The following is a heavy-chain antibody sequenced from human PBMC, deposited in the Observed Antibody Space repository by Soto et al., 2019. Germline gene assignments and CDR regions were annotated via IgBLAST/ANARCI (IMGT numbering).Heavy chain of an antibody. CDR2: ISYDGSNK. Sequence: QVQLVESGGGVVQPGRSLRLSCAASGFTFSSYAMHWVRQAPGKGLEWVAVISYDGSNKYYADSVKGRFTISRDNSKNTLYMQMNRLRAEDTAVYYCARDLYYDSSGYADYWGQGTLVTVSS. J-gene: IGHJ4*02. CDR1: GFTFSSYA. V-gene: IGHV3-30-3*01. CDR3: ARDLYYDSSGYADY. D-gene: IGHD3-22*01.